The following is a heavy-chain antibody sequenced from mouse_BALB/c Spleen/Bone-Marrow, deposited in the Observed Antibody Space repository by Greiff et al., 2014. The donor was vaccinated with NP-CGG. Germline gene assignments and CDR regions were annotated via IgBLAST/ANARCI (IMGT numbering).Heavy chain of an antibody. CDR2: IDPSDSYT. CDR3: ASRVLYAMDY. V-gene: IGHV1-69*02. J-gene: IGHJ4*01. CDR1: GYTFTSYW. Sequence: VQLQQSGAELVKPGASVKLSCKASGYTFTSYWMHWVKQRPGQGLEWIGEIDPSDSYTNYNQKFKGKATLTVDKSSSTAYMQLSSLTSEDSAVYYCASRVLYAMDYWSQGTSVTVSS.